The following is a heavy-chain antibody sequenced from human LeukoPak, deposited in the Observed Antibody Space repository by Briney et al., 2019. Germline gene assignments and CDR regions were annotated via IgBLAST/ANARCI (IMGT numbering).Heavy chain of an antibody. D-gene: IGHD3-22*01. Sequence: ASVKVSCKASGYTFTGYYMHWVRQAPGQGLEWMGWINPNSGGTNYAQKFQGRVTMTRDTSISTAYMELSSLRSEDTAVYYCARDDDSSGYYYKYWGQGTLVTVSS. CDR1: GYTFTGYY. CDR3: ARDDDSSGYYYKY. V-gene: IGHV1-2*02. CDR2: INPNSGGT. J-gene: IGHJ4*02.